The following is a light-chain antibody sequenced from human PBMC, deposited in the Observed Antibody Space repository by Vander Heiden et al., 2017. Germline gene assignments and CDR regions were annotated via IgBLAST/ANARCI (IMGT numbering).Light chain of an antibody. J-gene: IGKJ1*01. CDR3: QQYYSTLGT. CDR2: WAS. CDR1: QSVLYSSNNKNY. V-gene: IGKV4-1*01. Sequence: DIVMTQSPDSLAVSLGERATINCKSSQSVLYSSNNKNYLAWYQQKPGQPPKPLIYWASTRESGVPDRFSGSGSGTDLTLTISSLQAEDVAVYYCQQYYSTLGTFGQGTKVEIK.